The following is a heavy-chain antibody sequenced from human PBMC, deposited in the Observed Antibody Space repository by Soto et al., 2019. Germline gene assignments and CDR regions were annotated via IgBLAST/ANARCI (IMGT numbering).Heavy chain of an antibody. V-gene: IGHV3-15*01. J-gene: IGHJ4*02. CDR2: IKSKTDGGTT. Sequence: EVQLVESGGGLVKTGGSLRLSCAASGFTFSNAWMSWVRQAPGKGLEWVGRIKSKTDGGTTDYAAPVKGRFTISRDDSKYTLYLQMNSLKTEDPAVYYCTTGDTEYYFDYWGQGTLVTVSS. D-gene: IGHD5-18*01. CDR3: TTGDTEYYFDY. CDR1: GFTFSNAW.